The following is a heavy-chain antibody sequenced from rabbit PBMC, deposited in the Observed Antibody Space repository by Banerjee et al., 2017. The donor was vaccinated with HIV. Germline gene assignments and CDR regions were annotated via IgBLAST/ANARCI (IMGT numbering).Heavy chain of an antibody. CDR1: GIDFNEYYY. Sequence: QEQLEESGGGLVKPGGTLTLTCKASGIDFNEYYYMCWVRQAPGKRLELIACIYSRSGRTYYASWAKGRFTISKTSWTTVTLQMTSLTAADTATYFCARDLTGVTGWNFNLWGPGTLVTVS. CDR3: ARDLTGVTGWNFNL. V-gene: IGHV1S45*01. CDR2: IYSRSGRT. D-gene: IGHD7-1*01. J-gene: IGHJ4*01.